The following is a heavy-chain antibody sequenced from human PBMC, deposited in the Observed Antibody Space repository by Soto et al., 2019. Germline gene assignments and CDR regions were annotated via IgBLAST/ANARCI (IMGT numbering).Heavy chain of an antibody. CDR2: IIDSGGYT. V-gene: IGHV3-23*01. CDR3: AKETYYYYGMDV. CDR1: GFTFSSST. Sequence: GGSLRLSCAASGFTFSSSTMNWVRQALGKGLEWVSAIIDSGGYTYYADSVKGRFTISRDNSKNTLYLQMNSLRAEDTALYYCAKETYYYYGMDVWGQGTTVTVSS. J-gene: IGHJ6*02.